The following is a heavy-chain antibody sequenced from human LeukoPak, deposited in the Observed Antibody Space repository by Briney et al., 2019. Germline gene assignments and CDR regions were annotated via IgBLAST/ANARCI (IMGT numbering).Heavy chain of an antibody. CDR3: ARDAGYDILTGPFYGMDV. J-gene: IGHJ6*02. CDR1: GGSISSYY. V-gene: IGHV4-4*07. CDR2: IYTSGST. Sequence: KPSETLSLTCTVSGGSISSYYWSWIRQPAGKGLEWIGRIYTSGSTNYNPSLKSRVTMSVDTSKNQFSPKLSSVTAADTAVYYCARDAGYDILTGPFYGMDVWGQGTTVTVSS. D-gene: IGHD3-9*01.